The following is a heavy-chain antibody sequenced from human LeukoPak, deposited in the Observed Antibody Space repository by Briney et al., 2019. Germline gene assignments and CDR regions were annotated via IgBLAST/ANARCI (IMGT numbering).Heavy chain of an antibody. CDR2: ISYDGSNK. CDR3: AREADLGYCSSTVYMGDSSSCGMDV. Sequence: PGGSLRLSCAASGFTFSSYAMRWVRQAPGKGLEWVAVISYDGSNKYYADSVKGRFTISRDNSKNTLYLQMNSLRAGDTAVYYCAREADLGYCSSTVYMGDSSSCGMDVWGQGTTVTVSS. J-gene: IGHJ6*02. D-gene: IGHD2-2*01. CDR1: GFTFSSYA. V-gene: IGHV3-30-3*01.